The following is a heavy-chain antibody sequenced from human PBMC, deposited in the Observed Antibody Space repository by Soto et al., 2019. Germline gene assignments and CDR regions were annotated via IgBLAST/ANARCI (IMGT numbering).Heavy chain of an antibody. D-gene: IGHD3-22*01. V-gene: IGHV3-33*01. CDR3: ARDGARDYYDSSGYYRY. CDR1: GFTFSSYG. CDR2: IWYDGSNK. Sequence: VQLVESGGGVVQPGRSLRLSCAASGFTFSSYGMHWVRQAPGKGLEWVAVIWYDGSNKYYADSVKGRFTISRDNSKNTLYLQMNSLRAEDTAVYYCARDGARDYYDSSGYYRYWGQGTLVTVSS. J-gene: IGHJ4*02.